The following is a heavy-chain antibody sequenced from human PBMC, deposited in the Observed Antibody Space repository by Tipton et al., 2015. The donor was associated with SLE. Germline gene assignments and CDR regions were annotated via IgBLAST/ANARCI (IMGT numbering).Heavy chain of an antibody. V-gene: IGHV3-74*01. CDR3: AKDMAAAGTDYYYYGMDV. D-gene: IGHD6-13*01. CDR1: GFTFSSYW. CDR2: INSDGSST. Sequence: SLRLSCAASGFTFSSYWMHWVRQAPGKGLVWVSRINSDGSSTSYADSVKGRFTISRDNAKNTLYLQMNSLRAEDTAVYYCAKDMAAAGTDYYYYGMDVWGQGTTVTVSS. J-gene: IGHJ6*02.